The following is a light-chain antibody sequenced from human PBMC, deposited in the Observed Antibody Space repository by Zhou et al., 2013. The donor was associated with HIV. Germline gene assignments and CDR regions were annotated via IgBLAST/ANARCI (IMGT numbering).Light chain of an antibody. CDR3: QQYNNWPRT. CDR1: QTINNN. V-gene: IGKV3-15*01. Sequence: EIVLTQSPATLSVSPGKRATLSCRASQTINNNLAWYQQKPGQAPRLPIYGAFTRATGIPATFSGSGSGTEFTLTISSLQSEDFAVYYCQQYNNWPRTFGQGTKV. J-gene: IGKJ1*01. CDR2: GAF.